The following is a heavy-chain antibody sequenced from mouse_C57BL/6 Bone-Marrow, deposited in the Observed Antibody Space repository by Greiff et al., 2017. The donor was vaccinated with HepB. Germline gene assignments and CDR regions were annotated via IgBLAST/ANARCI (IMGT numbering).Heavy chain of an antibody. CDR1: GYSITSGYY. V-gene: IGHV3-6*01. Sequence: VQLQESGPGLVKPSQSLSLTCSVTGYSITSGYYWNWIRQFPGNKLEWMGYISYDGSNNYNPSLKNRISITRDTSKNQFFLKLNSVTTEDTATYYCARGDLLLRDMDYWGQGTSVTVSS. J-gene: IGHJ4*01. CDR2: ISYDGSN. CDR3: ARGDLLLRDMDY. D-gene: IGHD1-1*01.